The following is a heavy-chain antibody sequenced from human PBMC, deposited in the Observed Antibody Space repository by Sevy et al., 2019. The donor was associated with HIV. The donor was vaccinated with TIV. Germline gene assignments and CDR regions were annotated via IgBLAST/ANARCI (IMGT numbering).Heavy chain of an antibody. J-gene: IGHJ6*02. CDR1: GDSVSSNSAA. CDR3: ARAETSSGWTAHYGMDV. V-gene: IGHV6-1*01. Sequence: SQTLSLTCAISGDSVSSNSAAWNWIRQSPSRGLEWLGRTYYRSKWYNDYAVSVKSRITINPDTSKNQFSLQLNSVTPEYTAVYYCARAETSSGWTAHYGMDVWGQGTTVTVSS. CDR2: TYYRSKWYN. D-gene: IGHD6-19*01.